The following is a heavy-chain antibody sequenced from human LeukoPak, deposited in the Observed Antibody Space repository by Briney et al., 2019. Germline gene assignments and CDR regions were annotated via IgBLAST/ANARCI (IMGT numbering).Heavy chain of an antibody. CDR3: ARGPIVVVPAEHYYFDY. Sequence: ASVKVSCKASGYTFTGYYMHWVRQAPGQGLEWMGWINPNSGGTNYAQKFQGRVTMTRDTSISTAYMELSRLRSDDMAVYYCARGPIVVVPAEHYYFDYWGQGTLVTVSS. CDR1: GYTFTGYY. CDR2: INPNSGGT. J-gene: IGHJ4*02. V-gene: IGHV1-2*02. D-gene: IGHD2-2*01.